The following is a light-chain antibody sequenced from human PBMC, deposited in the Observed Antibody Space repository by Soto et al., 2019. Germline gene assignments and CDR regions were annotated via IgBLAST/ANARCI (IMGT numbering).Light chain of an antibody. Sequence: QSVLTQPPSASGTPGQRVTISCSGSSSNIGSNFVYWYQQLPGTAPKLLMHSNNQRPSGVPDRFSGSKSGTSASLAISGLRSEDEADYYCAAWDDSLSVGVFGGGTKLTVL. J-gene: IGLJ2*01. CDR1: SSNIGSNF. CDR3: AAWDDSLSVGV. V-gene: IGLV1-47*02. CDR2: SNN.